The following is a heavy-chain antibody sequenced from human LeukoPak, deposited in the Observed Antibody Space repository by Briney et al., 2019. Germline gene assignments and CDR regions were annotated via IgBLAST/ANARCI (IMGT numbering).Heavy chain of an antibody. V-gene: IGHV3-48*04. J-gene: IGHJ4*02. Sequence: GGSLRLSCAASGFTFSTYNMNWVRQAPGKGLEWVSYISSSGSTIYYADSVKGRFTISRDNAKNSLYLQMNSLKTEDTAVYYCTSHDYPLFDYWGQGTLVTVSS. CDR3: TSHDYPLFDY. CDR2: ISSSGSTI. CDR1: GFTFSTYN. D-gene: IGHD4/OR15-4a*01.